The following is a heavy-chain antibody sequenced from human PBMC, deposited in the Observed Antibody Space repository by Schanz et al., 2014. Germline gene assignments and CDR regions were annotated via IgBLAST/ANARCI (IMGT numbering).Heavy chain of an antibody. CDR2: ILYDGSKT. CDR1: GFSFSTYA. CDR3: AREEGYGYGPGAFDI. V-gene: IGHV3-30*04. J-gene: IGHJ3*02. Sequence: QVHLVESGGGLVQPGGSLRLSCAASGFSFSTYAMHWVRQAPGKGLEWVAVILYDGSKTYYADSVKGRFTISRDNSKNTLSLQMNSLRAEDTAVYYCAREEGYGYGPGAFDIWGQGTMVTVSS. D-gene: IGHD5-18*01.